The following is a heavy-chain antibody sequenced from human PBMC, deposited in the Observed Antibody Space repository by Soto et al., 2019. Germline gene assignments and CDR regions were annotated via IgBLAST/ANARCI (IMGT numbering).Heavy chain of an antibody. Sequence: QVQLQESGPGLVKPSETLSLTCTVSGGSISSYYWSWIRQPPGKGLEWIGYNYYSGRTNYTPSLKTRVTIPLYTSKTQFSLKLSSVTAADTAVYYCARGRGGWFINQLLNAFEIWGQGTMVTVSS. CDR1: GGSISSYY. CDR2: NYYSGRT. CDR3: ARGRGGWFINQLLNAFEI. V-gene: IGHV4-59*01. J-gene: IGHJ3*02. D-gene: IGHD2-2*01.